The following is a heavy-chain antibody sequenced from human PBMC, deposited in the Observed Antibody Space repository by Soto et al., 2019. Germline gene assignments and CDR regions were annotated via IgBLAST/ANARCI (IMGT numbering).Heavy chain of an antibody. CDR2: ISAYNGNT. V-gene: IGHV1-18*01. D-gene: IGHD2-21*01. Sequence: ASVKVSCKASGYTFTSYGISWVRQAPGQGLEWMGWISAYNGNTNYAQKLQGRVTMTTDTSTSTAYMELRSLRSDDTAVYYCGRGVIPRKEWGYDASDIWGQGTMVTVSS. CDR1: GYTFTSYG. J-gene: IGHJ3*02. CDR3: GRGVIPRKEWGYDASDI.